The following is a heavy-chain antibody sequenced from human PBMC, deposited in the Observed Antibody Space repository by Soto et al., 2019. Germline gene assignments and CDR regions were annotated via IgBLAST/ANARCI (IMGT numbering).Heavy chain of an antibody. CDR3: AKDPATIAVAGTFDY. CDR2: ISGSGGST. CDR1: GFTFSTYG. V-gene: IGHV3-23*01. Sequence: EVQLLESGGGLVQPGGSLRLSCAASGFTFSTYGMSWVRQAPGKGLEWVSIISGSGGSTYYADTVKGRFTISRDTSKNTLYLQMNSLRAEDTAVYYCAKDPATIAVAGTFDYWGQGTLVIVSS. D-gene: IGHD6-19*01. J-gene: IGHJ4*02.